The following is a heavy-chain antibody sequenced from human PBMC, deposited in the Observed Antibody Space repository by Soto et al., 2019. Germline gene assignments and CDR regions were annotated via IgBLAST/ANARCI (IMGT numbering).Heavy chain of an antibody. CDR2: MNPNSGNT. Sequence: QVQLVQSGAEVKKPGASVKVSCKASGYTFTSYDINWVRQATGQGLEWMGWMNPNSGNTGYAQKFQGRVTMTRNTYRSTAYLELSSLISEDTAVYYCARIPSSGWYSFDYWGQGTLVTVSS. D-gene: IGHD6-19*01. CDR3: ARIPSSGWYSFDY. CDR1: GYTFTSYD. V-gene: IGHV1-8*01. J-gene: IGHJ4*02.